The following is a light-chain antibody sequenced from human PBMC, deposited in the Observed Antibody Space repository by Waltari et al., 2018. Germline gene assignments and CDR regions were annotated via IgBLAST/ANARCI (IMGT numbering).Light chain of an antibody. CDR2: DTT. CDR3: LLSYSGSRVV. J-gene: IGLJ3*02. V-gene: IGLV7-46*01. CDR1: TGPVTSAHY. Sequence: QAVVTQEASLTVSPGGTVTLTCESNTGPVTSAHYPYWVQQKPGQPPRTLIFDTTNKHSGPPARFSGSLRGGKAALTLSGAQPEDEADYYCLLSYSGSRVVFGGGTKLTVL.